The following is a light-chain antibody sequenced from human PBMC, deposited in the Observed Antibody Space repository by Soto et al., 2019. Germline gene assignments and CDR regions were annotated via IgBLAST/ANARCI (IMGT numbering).Light chain of an antibody. J-gene: IGKJ4*01. CDR3: QQYSVWPLVT. V-gene: IGKV3-15*01. CDR1: QSVGTY. CDR2: GAS. Sequence: EIVMPQSPATLSVSPGERATLSCRASQSVGTYLAWYQQKPGQTPRLLIFGASTRATGIPARFSGSGSGSEFTLTISSLQSEDFAPYSCQQYSVWPLVTFGGGTKVEIK.